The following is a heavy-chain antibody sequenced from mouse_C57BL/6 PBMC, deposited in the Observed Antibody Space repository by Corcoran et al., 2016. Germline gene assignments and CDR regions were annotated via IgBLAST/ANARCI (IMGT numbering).Heavy chain of an antibody. V-gene: IGHV1-81*01. CDR2: IYPRSGNT. D-gene: IGHD6-1*01. J-gene: IGHJ4*01. Sequence: QVQLQQSGAELARPGASVKLSCKASGYTFTSYGISWVKQRTGQGLEWIGEIYPRSGNTYYNEKFKGKATLTADKSSSTAYMELRGLTSEDSAVYFCASPTLLYYALDYWGQGTSVTVSS. CDR3: ASPTLLYYALDY. CDR1: GYTFTSYG.